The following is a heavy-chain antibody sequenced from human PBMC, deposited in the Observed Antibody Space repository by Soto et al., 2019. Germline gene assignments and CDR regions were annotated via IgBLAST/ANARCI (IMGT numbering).Heavy chain of an antibody. J-gene: IGHJ4*02. D-gene: IGHD6-19*01. Sequence: EASVKVSCKASGFTFTSSAVQWVRQARGQRLEWIGWIVVGSGNTNYAQKFQERVTITRDMSTSTAYMELSSLRSEDTAVYYCAADWFVSGWYDPRPPDFDYWGQGTLDTVSS. CDR2: IVVGSGNT. CDR1: GFTFTSSA. CDR3: AADWFVSGWYDPRPPDFDY. V-gene: IGHV1-58*01.